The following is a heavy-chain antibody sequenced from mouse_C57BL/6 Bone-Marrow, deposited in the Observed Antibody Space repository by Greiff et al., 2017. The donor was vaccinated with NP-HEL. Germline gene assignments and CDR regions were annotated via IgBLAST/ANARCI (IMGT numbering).Heavy chain of an antibody. D-gene: IGHD2-3*01. J-gene: IGHJ3*01. CDR1: GYAFTNYL. Sequence: QVQLQQSGAELVRPGTSVKVSCKASGYAFTNYLIEWVKQRPGQGLEWIGVINPGSGGTNYNEKFKGKATLTADKSSSTAYMQLSSLTSEDSAVSFCARWGGYYVGFAYWGQGTLVTVSA. V-gene: IGHV1-54*01. CDR2: INPGSGGT. CDR3: ARWGGYYVGFAY.